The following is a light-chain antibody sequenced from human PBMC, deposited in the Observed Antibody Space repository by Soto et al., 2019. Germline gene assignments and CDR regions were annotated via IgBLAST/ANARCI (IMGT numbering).Light chain of an antibody. V-gene: IGKV3-20*01. Sequence: EIVLTQSPGTLSLSPGARAPLSCRASQSVSSNYLAWYQQKPGQAPRLLIYGASSRATGIPDRFSGSGSGTDFTLTISRLEPEDFAVYYCQQYGTSPRTFGQGTKVE. CDR1: QSVSSNY. J-gene: IGKJ1*01. CDR2: GAS. CDR3: QQYGTSPRT.